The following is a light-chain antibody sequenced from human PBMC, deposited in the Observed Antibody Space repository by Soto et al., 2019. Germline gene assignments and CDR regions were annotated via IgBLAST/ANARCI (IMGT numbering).Light chain of an antibody. CDR3: ELLGDEPPS. CDR2: GIS. V-gene: IGKV3D-20*02. Sequence: VSQSVLNNYLAWFQQRPGQAPRLLIYGISNRPTGIPDGFSGSGSGLDFTLTVNRLGPRDLPAYCSELLGDEPPSFGPGTKVDIK. CDR1: QSVLNNY. J-gene: IGKJ1*01.